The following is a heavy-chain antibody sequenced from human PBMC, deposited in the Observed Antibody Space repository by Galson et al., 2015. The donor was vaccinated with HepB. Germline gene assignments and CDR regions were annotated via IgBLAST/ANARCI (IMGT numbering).Heavy chain of an antibody. CDR1: GFTFSSYG. CDR2: VRYDGSNK. Sequence: SLRLSCAASGFTFSSYGMHWVRQAPGKGLEWVAFVRYDGSNKYYADSVKGRFTISRDNSKNTLYLQMNSLRAEDTAVYYCAKTMVRGVIISNWFDPWGQGTLVTVSS. V-gene: IGHV3-30*02. D-gene: IGHD3-10*01. CDR3: AKTMVRGVIISNWFDP. J-gene: IGHJ5*02.